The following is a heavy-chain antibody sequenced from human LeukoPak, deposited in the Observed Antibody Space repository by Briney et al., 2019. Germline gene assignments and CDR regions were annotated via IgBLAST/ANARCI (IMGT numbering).Heavy chain of an antibody. V-gene: IGHV4-31*03. CDR3: ARVREATIAPFFDY. D-gene: IGHD6-13*01. J-gene: IGHJ4*02. Sequence: PSQTLSLTCTVSGDSISSGDYYWTWIRQHPGKGLEWIGCIYYSGSTYYNLSLKSRVIISADTSKNHFSLELSSVTAADTAVYYCARVREATIAPFFDYWGQGILVTVPS. CDR1: GDSISSGDYY. CDR2: IYYSGST.